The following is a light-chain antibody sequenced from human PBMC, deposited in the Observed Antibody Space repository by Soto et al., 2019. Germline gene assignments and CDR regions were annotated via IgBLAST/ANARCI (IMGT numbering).Light chain of an antibody. J-gene: IGKJ1*01. CDR1: HSLLHSNGYNY. Sequence: IGMSQSPLSLPVTPGEPASISCRSRHSLLHSNGYNYLDWYLQKPGQSPQLLIYLGSNRASGVPDRFSGSGSGTDFTLKISRVEAEDVGVYYCMQPLQSWTFGQGTKVDIK. CDR2: LGS. V-gene: IGKV2-28*01. CDR3: MQPLQSWT.